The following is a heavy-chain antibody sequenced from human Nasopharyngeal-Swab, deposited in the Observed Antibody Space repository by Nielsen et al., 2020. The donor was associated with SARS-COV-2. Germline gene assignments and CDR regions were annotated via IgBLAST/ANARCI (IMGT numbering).Heavy chain of an antibody. V-gene: IGHV3-11*01. J-gene: IGHJ4*02. CDR1: GFTFSDYY. CDR2: ISSSGSTI. CDR3: ARQQPWLHYFDY. Sequence: GESLKISCAASGFTFSDYYMSWIRQAPGKGLEWVSYISSSGSTIYYADSVKGRFTISRDNAKNSLCLQMNSLRAEDTAVYYCARQQPWLHYFDYWGQGTLVTVSS. D-gene: IGHD5-18*01.